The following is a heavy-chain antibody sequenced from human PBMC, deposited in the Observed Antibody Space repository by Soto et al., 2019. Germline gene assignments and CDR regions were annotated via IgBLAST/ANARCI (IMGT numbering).Heavy chain of an antibody. V-gene: IGHV3-9*01. J-gene: IGHJ6*02. CDR3: ARDIRPAAFRLDYGMDV. CDR2: ISWNSSSI. CDR1: EFTFDDYA. Sequence: GGSLRLSCAASEFTFDDYAMHCVQQAPGQGLERVSAISWNSSSIGYADSVKGRFTVSKDNAKNSLYLQMNSLRAEDTALYYCARDIRPAAFRLDYGMDVWSQGTTVTVSS. D-gene: IGHD2-2*01.